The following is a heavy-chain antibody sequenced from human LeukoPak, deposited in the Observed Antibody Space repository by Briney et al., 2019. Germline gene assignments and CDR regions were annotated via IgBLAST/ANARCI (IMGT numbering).Heavy chain of an antibody. Sequence: QPGGSLRLSCAASGFTFSSSAMSWVRQAPGKGLEWVSNISGSGSGGSTYYADSVKGRFTISRDISKNTLYLQMNSLRAEDTAVYYCARVLSGRGSLYDYYYMDVWGKGTTVTISS. CDR1: GFTFSSSA. J-gene: IGHJ6*03. CDR3: ARVLSGRGSLYDYYYMDV. D-gene: IGHD3-10*01. CDR2: ISGSGSGGST. V-gene: IGHV3-23*01.